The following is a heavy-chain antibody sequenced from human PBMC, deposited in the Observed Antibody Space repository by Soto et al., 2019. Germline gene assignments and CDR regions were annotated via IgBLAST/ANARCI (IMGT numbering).Heavy chain of an antibody. CDR1: GGSISSSSYY. Sequence: SESLSLTCSVSGGSISSSSYYWGWIRQPPGKGLEWIGSIYYSGSTYYNPSLKSRVTISVDTSKNQFSLKLSSVTAADTAVYYCARHYQEYYYGMDVWGQGTTVTVSS. D-gene: IGHD3-16*02. J-gene: IGHJ6*02. V-gene: IGHV4-39*01. CDR3: ARHYQEYYYGMDV. CDR2: IYYSGST.